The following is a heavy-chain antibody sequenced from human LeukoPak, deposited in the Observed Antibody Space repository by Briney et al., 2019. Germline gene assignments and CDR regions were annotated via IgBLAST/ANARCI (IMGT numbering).Heavy chain of an antibody. CDR3: AKEYSPLSSGWYDY. CDR2: ISYDGSNK. D-gene: IGHD6-19*01. CDR1: GFTFSSYG. V-gene: IGHV3-30*18. Sequence: GGSLRLSCAASGFTFSSYGMHWVRQAPGKGLEWVAVISYDGSNKYYADSVEGRFTISRDNSKNTLYLQMNSLRAEDTAVYYCAKEYSPLSSGWYDYWGQGTLVTVSS. J-gene: IGHJ4*02.